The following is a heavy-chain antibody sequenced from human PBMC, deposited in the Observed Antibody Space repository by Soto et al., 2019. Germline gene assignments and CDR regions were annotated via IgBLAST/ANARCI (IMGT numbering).Heavy chain of an antibody. Sequence: GGSRRLSCAASGFTFSSYGMHWVRQAPGKGLEWVAVISYDGSNKYYADSVKGRFTISRDNSKNTLYLQMNSLRAEDTAVYYCAKSLCSGGSCYTGALDYWGQGTLVTVSS. CDR2: ISYDGSNK. V-gene: IGHV3-30*18. D-gene: IGHD2-15*01. CDR1: GFTFSSYG. J-gene: IGHJ4*02. CDR3: AKSLCSGGSCYTGALDY.